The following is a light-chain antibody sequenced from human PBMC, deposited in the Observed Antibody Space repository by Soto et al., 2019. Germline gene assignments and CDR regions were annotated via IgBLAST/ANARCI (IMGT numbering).Light chain of an antibody. Sequence: EIVMTQSPATLSVSPRERATLSCRASQSISARLGWYQQRPGQAPRLLIYGGSNRATGVPARFSGSGSGTEFTLTISSLQSEDFAVYYCQQYNTWRSITFGQGTRLEIK. CDR2: GGS. CDR3: QQYNTWRSIT. J-gene: IGKJ5*01. V-gene: IGKV3-15*01. CDR1: QSISAR.